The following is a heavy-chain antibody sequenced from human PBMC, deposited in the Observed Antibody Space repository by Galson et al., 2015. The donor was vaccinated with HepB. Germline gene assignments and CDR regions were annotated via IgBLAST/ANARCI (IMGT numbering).Heavy chain of an antibody. Sequence: SVTVSCKASGYSFTSYGISWVRQAPGQGLEWMGWISSHNGDTHYAPNVQGRVTMATDTSTSAAYMELRSLVSDDTAVYYCARVELRYFDWLVEAQVSPTLDYWGQGTLVTVSS. CDR3: ARVELRYFDWLVEAQVSPTLDY. CDR2: ISSHNGDT. D-gene: IGHD3-9*01. J-gene: IGHJ4*02. CDR1: GYSFTSYG. V-gene: IGHV1-18*04.